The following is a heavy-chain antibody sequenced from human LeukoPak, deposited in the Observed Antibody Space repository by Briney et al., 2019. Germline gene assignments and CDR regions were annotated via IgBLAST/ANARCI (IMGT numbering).Heavy chain of an antibody. CDR3: ARTPVYYDSSGYYSDAFDI. D-gene: IGHD3-22*01. Sequence: ASVKVSCKASGGTFSSYAISWVRQAPGQGLEWMGGIIPIFGTANYAQKFQGRVTITADESTSTAYMELSSLRSEDTAVYYCARTPVYYDSSGYYSDAFDIWGQGTMVTVSS. CDR1: GGTFSSYA. V-gene: IGHV1-69*13. J-gene: IGHJ3*02. CDR2: IIPIFGTA.